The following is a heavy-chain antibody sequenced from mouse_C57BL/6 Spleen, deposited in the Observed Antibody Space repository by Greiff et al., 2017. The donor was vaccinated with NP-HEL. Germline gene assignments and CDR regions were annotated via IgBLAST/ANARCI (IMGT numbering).Heavy chain of an antibody. V-gene: IGHV1-76*01. D-gene: IGHD2-3*01. CDR2: IYPGSGNT. CDR3: ARYGYYLYAMDY. CDR1: GYTFTDYY. J-gene: IGHJ4*01. Sequence: VQLQQSGAELVRPGASVKLSCKASGYTFTDYYINWVKQRPGQGLEWIARIYPGSGNTYYNEKFKGKATLTAEKSSSTAYMQLSSLTSEDSAVYFCARYGYYLYAMDYWGQGTSVTVSS.